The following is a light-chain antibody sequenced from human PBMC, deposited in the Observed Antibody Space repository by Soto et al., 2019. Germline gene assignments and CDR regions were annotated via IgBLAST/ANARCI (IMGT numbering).Light chain of an antibody. V-gene: IGLV2-14*01. Sequence: QSALTQPASVSGSPGQSITISCTGTSSDVGAYNYVSWYQQHPGKAPKLMIYEVTHRPSGVSNRFSGSKSGNTASLTISGLHAEDEADYYCSSYTRSSTVVFGGGTKLTVL. CDR1: SSDVGAYNY. J-gene: IGLJ2*01. CDR2: EVT. CDR3: SSYTRSSTVV.